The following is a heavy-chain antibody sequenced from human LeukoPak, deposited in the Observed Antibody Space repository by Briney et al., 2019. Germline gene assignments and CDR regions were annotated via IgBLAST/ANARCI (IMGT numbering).Heavy chain of an antibody. J-gene: IGHJ3*02. Sequence: SETLSLTCTVSGGSISTHYWSWIRQPPGKGLESIGYIHYSGSTKNNPSLQSRVIISLNTSKNQFSLKLSSVTAADTAVYFCARYDSSGHHHLGAFGIWGQGTMVTVSS. CDR3: ARYDSSGHHHLGAFGI. CDR1: GGSISTHY. CDR2: IHYSGST. D-gene: IGHD3-22*01. V-gene: IGHV4-59*11.